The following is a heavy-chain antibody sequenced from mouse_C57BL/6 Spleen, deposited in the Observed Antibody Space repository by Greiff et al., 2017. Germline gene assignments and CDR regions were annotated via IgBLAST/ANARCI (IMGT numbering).Heavy chain of an antibody. CDR2: ISYDGSN. D-gene: IGHD2-2*01. CDR1: GYSITRGYY. CDR3: ARGRLRRGDYLDY. Sequence: LMESGPGLVKPSQSLSLTCSVPGYSITRGYYWNWIRPFPGNKLEWMGYISYDGSNNYNPSLQNPISITRDPYKNQFFLKLNSVTTEDTATDYCARGRLRRGDYLDYWGQGTTLTVSS. J-gene: IGHJ2*01. V-gene: IGHV3-6*01.